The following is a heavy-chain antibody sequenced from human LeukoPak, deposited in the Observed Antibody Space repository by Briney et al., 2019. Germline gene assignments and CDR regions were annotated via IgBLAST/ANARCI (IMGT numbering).Heavy chain of an antibody. Sequence: VSVKVSCKASGYTFTGYYMHWVRQAPGQGLEWMGRINPNSGGTNYAQKFQGRVTMTRDTSISTAYMELSRLRSDDTAVYYCARDGTGYCSGGSCCSGASFDYWGQGTLVTVSS. V-gene: IGHV1-2*06. D-gene: IGHD2-15*01. CDR3: ARDGTGYCSGGSCCSGASFDY. CDR1: GYTFTGYY. J-gene: IGHJ4*02. CDR2: INPNSGGT.